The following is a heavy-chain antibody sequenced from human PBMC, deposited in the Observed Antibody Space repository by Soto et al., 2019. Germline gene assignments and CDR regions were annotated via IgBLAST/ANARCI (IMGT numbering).Heavy chain of an antibody. CDR2: IKEDGSEQ. CDR3: LGGADSSDP. Sequence: EVQLVESGGGLVQPGGSLRLSCASSGITFGRNWMNWVRQAAGKGLEWVANIKEDGSEQHYVDSVRGRFTISRDNATKSLFLQRNSGRAEGTAVYDCLGGADSSDPWGQGILVTVSS. V-gene: IGHV3-7*03. CDR1: GITFGRNW. J-gene: IGHJ5*02. D-gene: IGHD3-22*01.